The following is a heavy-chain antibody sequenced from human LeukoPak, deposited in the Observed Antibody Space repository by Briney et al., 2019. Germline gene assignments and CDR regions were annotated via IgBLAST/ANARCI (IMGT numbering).Heavy chain of an antibody. Sequence: SETLSLTCAVCGGSFSGYYWSWIRQPPGKGLEWIGEINHSGSTNYNPSLKSRVTISVDTSKNQFSLKLSSVTAADTAVYYCARGRGDYYYYYYMDVWGKGTTVTVSS. CDR1: GGSFSGYY. CDR3: ARGRGDYYYYYYMDV. D-gene: IGHD6-25*01. V-gene: IGHV4-34*01. CDR2: INHSGST. J-gene: IGHJ6*03.